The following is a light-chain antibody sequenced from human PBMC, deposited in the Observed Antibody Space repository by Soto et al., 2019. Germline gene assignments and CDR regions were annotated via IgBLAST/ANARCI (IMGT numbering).Light chain of an antibody. Sequence: QSALTQPASVSGSPGQSITISCTGTNSDVGAYNYVSWYQQDPGKAPKVMIYEVSNRPSGVSSRFSGSKSGNTASLTISGLQAEDEADYYCSSYTTSSTWVFGGGTKLTVL. CDR2: EVS. CDR1: NSDVGAYNY. V-gene: IGLV2-14*01. CDR3: SSYTTSSTWV. J-gene: IGLJ3*02.